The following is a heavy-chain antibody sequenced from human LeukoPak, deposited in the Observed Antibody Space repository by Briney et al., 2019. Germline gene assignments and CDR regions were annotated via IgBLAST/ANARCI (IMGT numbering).Heavy chain of an antibody. J-gene: IGHJ5*02. D-gene: IGHD6-13*01. V-gene: IGHV1-2*02. CDR2: INPNSGGT. CDR3: ARNAKQQGNWFDP. Sequence: ASVKVSCKASGYTFTGSYMHWVRQAPGQGLEWMGWINPNSGGTNYARKFQGRVTMTRDTSITTAYMDLSRLRSDDTAVYYCARNAKQQGNWFDPWGQGTLVTVSS. CDR1: GYTFTGSY.